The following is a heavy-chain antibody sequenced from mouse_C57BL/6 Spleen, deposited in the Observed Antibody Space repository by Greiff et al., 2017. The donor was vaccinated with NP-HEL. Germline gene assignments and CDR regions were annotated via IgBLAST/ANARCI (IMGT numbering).Heavy chain of an antibody. CDR1: GYAFSSYW. D-gene: IGHD4-1*01. J-gene: IGHJ1*03. Sequence: VQLQQSGASVKISCKASGYAFSSYWMNWVKQRPGKGLEWIGQIYPGDGDTNYNGKFKGKATLTADKSSSTAYMQLSSLTSEDSAVYFCAREGGTGYFDVWGTGTTVTVSS. CDR3: AREGGTGYFDV. V-gene: IGHV1-80*01. CDR2: IYPGDGDT.